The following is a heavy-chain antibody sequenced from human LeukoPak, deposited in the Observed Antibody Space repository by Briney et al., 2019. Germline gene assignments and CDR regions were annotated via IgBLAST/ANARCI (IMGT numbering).Heavy chain of an antibody. CDR3: AKDRRATSSGSTLDY. Sequence: PGRSLRLSCAASGFTFRSYGMHWVRQAPGKGLEWVALISYDGSNKYYADSVKGRFTISRDNSKNTLYLQMNSLRAEDTAVYYCAKDRRATSSGSTLDYWGQGTLVTVSS. CDR2: ISYDGSNK. CDR1: GFTFRSYG. D-gene: IGHD3-22*01. J-gene: IGHJ4*02. V-gene: IGHV3-30*18.